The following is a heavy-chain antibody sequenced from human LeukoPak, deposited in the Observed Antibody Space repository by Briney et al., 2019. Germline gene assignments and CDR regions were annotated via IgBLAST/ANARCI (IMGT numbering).Heavy chain of an antibody. V-gene: IGHV1-2*02. D-gene: IGHD6-13*01. CDR2: INPNSGGT. CDR1: GYTFTGYY. J-gene: IGHJ5*02. CDR3: ARDAGIAAAGTAWSDP. Sequence: ASVKVSCKASGYTFTGYYMHWVRQAPGQGLEWMGWINPNSGGTNYAQKFQGRVTMTRDTSISTAYMELSRLRSDDTAVYYCARDAGIAAAGTAWSDPWGQGTLVTVSS.